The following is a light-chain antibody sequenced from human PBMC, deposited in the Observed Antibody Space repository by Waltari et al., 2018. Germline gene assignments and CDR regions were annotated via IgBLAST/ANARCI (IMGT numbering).Light chain of an antibody. V-gene: IGLV2-14*01. CDR1: NIDVRGFYF. CDR3: SSYTSSATLI. J-gene: IGLJ2*01. Sequence: QSALTQPAPVSGSPGPSITISLPATNIDVRGFYFVLWYQQHPGKAPQLMIHEVPNRPAGVSKRFSGSKSGNTAALTISGLQAEDGADYYCSSYTSSATLIFGGGTKVTVL. CDR2: EVP.